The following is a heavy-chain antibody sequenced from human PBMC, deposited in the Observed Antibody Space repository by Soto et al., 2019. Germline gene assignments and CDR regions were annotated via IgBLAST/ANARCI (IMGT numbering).Heavy chain of an antibody. D-gene: IGHD3-22*01. V-gene: IGHV3-30*18. CDR2: ISYDGSNK. Sequence: PCRSLRLSCAAPGVTFSSYGMNRVRQAAGEGLGWVAGISYDGSNKYCADSVRGRFTIPRENSKNTLYLQMNSPRARDTAVYYWAKGYDSRGYGMDVWGQGTTVTVS. CDR1: GVTFSSYG. J-gene: IGHJ6*02. CDR3: AKGYDSRGYGMDV.